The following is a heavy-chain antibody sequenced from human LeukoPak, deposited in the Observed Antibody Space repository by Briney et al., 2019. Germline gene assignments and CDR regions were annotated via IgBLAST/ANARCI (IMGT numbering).Heavy chain of an antibody. V-gene: IGHV3-53*01. Sequence: PGGSLRLSCAASGFTVSSNYMSWVRQAPGKGLEWVSVIYSGGSTYYADSVKGRFTISRDNAKNSLYLQMNSLRAEDTALYYCARDPQLYYYGSGSHLGGFDPWGQGTLVTVAS. CDR1: GFTVSSNY. CDR2: IYSGGST. CDR3: ARDPQLYYYGSGSHLGGFDP. D-gene: IGHD3-10*01. J-gene: IGHJ5*02.